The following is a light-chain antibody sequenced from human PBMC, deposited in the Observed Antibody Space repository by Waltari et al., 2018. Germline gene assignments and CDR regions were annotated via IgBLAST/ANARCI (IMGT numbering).Light chain of an antibody. CDR1: ALPKKS. CDR3: YSTDSSGNHRV. V-gene: IGLV3-10*01. Sequence: SYELTQPPSVSVSPGQPARITCSGDALPKKSAYWYQQKSGPAPVLVIYEDSKRPSGIPERFSGSSSGTMATLTISGAQVEDEADYYCYSTDSSGNHRVFGGGTKLTVL. CDR2: EDS. J-gene: IGLJ3*02.